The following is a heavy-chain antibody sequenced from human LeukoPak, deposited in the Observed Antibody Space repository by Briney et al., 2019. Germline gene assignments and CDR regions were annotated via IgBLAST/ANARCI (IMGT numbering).Heavy chain of an antibody. CDR3: ARTLTDYSQLPSDAFDI. V-gene: IGHV7-4-1*02. D-gene: IGHD1-1*01. CDR2: INTNTGNP. CDR1: GYTFTSYA. J-gene: IGHJ3*02. Sequence: ASVKVSCKASGYTFTSYAMNWVRQAPGQGLEWMGWINTNTGNPTYAQGFTGRFVFSLDTSVSTAYLQISSLKAEDTAVYYCARTLTDYSQLPSDAFDIWGQGTMVTVSS.